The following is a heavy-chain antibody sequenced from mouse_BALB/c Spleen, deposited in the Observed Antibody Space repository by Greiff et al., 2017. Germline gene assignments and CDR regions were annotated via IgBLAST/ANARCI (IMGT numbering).Heavy chain of an antibody. CDR3: ARQDTTDTYIYAMAY. Sequence: EVKVVESGGGLVQPGGSLKLSCAASGFTFSSYTMSWVRQTPEKRLEWVAYISNGGGSTYYPDTVKGRFTISRDNAKNTLYLQMSSLKSEDTAMYYCARQDTTDTYIYAMAYWGQGTSVTVSS. CDR2: ISNGGGST. CDR1: GFTFSSYT. V-gene: IGHV5-12-2*01. D-gene: IGHD1-2*01. J-gene: IGHJ4*01.